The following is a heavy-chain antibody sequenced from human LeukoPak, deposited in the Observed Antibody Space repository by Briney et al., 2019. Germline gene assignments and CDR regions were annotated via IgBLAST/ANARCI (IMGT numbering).Heavy chain of an antibody. CDR3: AKDRGVTPIPFDY. J-gene: IGHJ4*02. CDR2: ISGSGDNT. V-gene: IGHV3-23*01. CDR1: GFSFNNYA. Sequence: GGSLRLSCAAFGFSFNNYAMSWVRQAPGKGLEWVSAISGSGDNTYYADSVKGRFTISRGISKNRLYLQMNSLRAEDTAIYYCAKDRGVTPIPFDYWGQGTLVTVSS. D-gene: IGHD2-21*02.